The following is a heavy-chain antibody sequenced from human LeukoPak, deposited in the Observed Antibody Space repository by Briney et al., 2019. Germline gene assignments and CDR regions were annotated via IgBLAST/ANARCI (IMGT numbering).Heavy chain of an antibody. D-gene: IGHD6-13*01. CDR1: GFTFGSYA. J-gene: IGHJ4*02. CDR3: VKDLARGIATTATFFDY. CDR2: VSSNGGST. Sequence: QSGGSLRLSCSASGFTFGSYAMHWVRQTPGKGLEYVSTVSSNGGSTYYADSVKGRFTISRDNSKNTLFLQMSSLRAEDTAVYYCVKDLARGIATTATFFDYWGQGTLVTVSS. V-gene: IGHV3-64D*06.